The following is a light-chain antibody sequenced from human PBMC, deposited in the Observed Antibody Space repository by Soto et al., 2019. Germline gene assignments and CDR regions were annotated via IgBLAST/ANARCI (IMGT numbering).Light chain of an antibody. Sequence: DIQMTQSPSSLSASVGDRVTITCRASQSISSYLNWYQQKPGKAPKLLIYAASSLQSGVPSRFSGSGSGTDFTLTISCLQPEDFATYYCQQSYSTPRFGQGTKVEIK. V-gene: IGKV1-39*01. CDR3: QQSYSTPR. CDR2: AAS. J-gene: IGKJ1*01. CDR1: QSISSY.